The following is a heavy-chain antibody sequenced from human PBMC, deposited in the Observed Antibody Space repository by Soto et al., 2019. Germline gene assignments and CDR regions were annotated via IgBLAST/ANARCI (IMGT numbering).Heavy chain of an antibody. D-gene: IGHD1-26*01. CDR3: ARGSGSYYDY. V-gene: IGHV3-33*01. J-gene: IGHJ4*02. CDR2: IWYDGSNK. CDR1: GFSFSNYG. Sequence: QVQLVESGGGVVQPGRSLRLSCAASGFSFSNYGIHWVRQAPGKGLEWVAVIWYDGSNKYYADSVKGRFTISRDNSENTLYLQMNSLRAEDTAVYYCARGSGSYYDYGGQGTLVTVSS.